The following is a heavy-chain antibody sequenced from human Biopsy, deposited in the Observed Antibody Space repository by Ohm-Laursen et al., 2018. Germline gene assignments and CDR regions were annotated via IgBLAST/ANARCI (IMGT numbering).Heavy chain of an antibody. CDR2: ISNIGGT. V-gene: IGHV4-61*01. Sequence: GTLSLTCTVSDASVTSGSYYWSWIRQPPGKGLEWLGYISNIGGTNYNPSLKSRVTISVDTSKNHFSLKLTSVTAADTAVYYCARESALAGDFDSWGQGTLVTVSS. J-gene: IGHJ4*02. CDR1: DASVTSGSYY. CDR3: ARESALAGDFDS. D-gene: IGHD1-1*01.